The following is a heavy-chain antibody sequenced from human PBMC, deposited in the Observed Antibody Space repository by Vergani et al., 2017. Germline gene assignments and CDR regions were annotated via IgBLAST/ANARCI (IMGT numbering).Heavy chain of an antibody. Sequence: QVQLVQSGAEMKKPGASVKVSCKASGYTFTGYYMHWVRQAPGQGLEWMGWINPNSGGTNYAQKFQGWVTMTRDTSISTAYMELSRLRSDDTDVYYCARAPKVFLYYFDYWGQGTLVTVSS. CDR1: GYTFTGYY. J-gene: IGHJ4*02. D-gene: IGHD2/OR15-2a*01. CDR2: INPNSGGT. V-gene: IGHV1-2*04. CDR3: ARAPKVFLYYFDY.